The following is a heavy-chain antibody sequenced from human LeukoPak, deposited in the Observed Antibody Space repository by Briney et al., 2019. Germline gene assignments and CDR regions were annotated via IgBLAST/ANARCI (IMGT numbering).Heavy chain of an antibody. CDR3: AKTAGGGYSSLDY. CDR2: IRYDGSNK. Sequence: GGSLRLSCAASGFIFSSYWMHWVRQAPGKGLEWVAFIRYDGSNKYYADSVKGRFTISRDNSKNTLYLQMNSLRAEDTAVYYCAKTAGGGYSSLDYWGQGTLVTVSS. CDR1: GFIFSSYW. D-gene: IGHD2-21*01. V-gene: IGHV3-30*02. J-gene: IGHJ4*02.